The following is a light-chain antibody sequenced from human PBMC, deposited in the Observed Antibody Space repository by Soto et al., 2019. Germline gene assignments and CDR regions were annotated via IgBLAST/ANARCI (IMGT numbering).Light chain of an antibody. CDR2: GAS. CDR1: QSVNSN. CDR3: QQYNDWPLT. Sequence: KVMTQSPATLSVSPGERATLSCRASQSVNSNLAWYQQKPGQAPRLLLYGASTRAIGIPARFSGSASGTEVTLTISSLQSEDSAVYYCQQYNDWPLTFDGGTKVEI. V-gene: IGKV3-15*01. J-gene: IGKJ4*01.